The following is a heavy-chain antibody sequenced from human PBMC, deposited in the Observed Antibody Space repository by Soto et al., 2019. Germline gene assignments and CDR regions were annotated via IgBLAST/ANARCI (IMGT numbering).Heavy chain of an antibody. CDR1: GGSISSYY. J-gene: IGHJ6*03. D-gene: IGHD2-2*01. Sequence: TLSLTCTVSGGSISSYYWSWIRQPPGKGLEWIGYIYYSGSTNYNPSLKSRVTISVDTSKNQFSLKLSSVTAADTAVYYCARGGCSSTSCYAYRTSYYYYYMDVWGKGTTVTVSS. CDR2: IYYSGST. V-gene: IGHV4-59*08. CDR3: ARGGCSSTSCYAYRTSYYYYYMDV.